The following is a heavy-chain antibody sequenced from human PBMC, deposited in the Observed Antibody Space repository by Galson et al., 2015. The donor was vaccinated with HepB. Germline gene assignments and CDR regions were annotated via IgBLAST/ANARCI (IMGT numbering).Heavy chain of an antibody. J-gene: IGHJ5*02. V-gene: IGHV4-59*08. CDR1: GGSISSYY. CDR3: ARHGTYYYDSSGYYFVSGWFDP. CDR2: IYYSGST. Sequence: SETLSLTCTVSGGSISSYYWSWIRQPPGKGLEWIGYIYYSGSTNYNPSLKSRVTISVDTSKTQFSLKLSSVTAADTAVYYCARHGTYYYDSSGYYFVSGWFDPWGQGTLVTVSS. D-gene: IGHD3-22*01.